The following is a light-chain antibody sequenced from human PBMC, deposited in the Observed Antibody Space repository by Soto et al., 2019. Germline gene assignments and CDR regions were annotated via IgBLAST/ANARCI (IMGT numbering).Light chain of an antibody. Sequence: DIQVTQSPSSLSASVGDRVTITCRASQNIFTYLNWYQQRPGQAPNLLIYATSNLQSGVPSRFSGGGSGTDFTLTISSLQPEDFATYYCQHSYSSPTFGQGTMVEIK. CDR3: QHSYSSPT. CDR1: QNIFTY. CDR2: ATS. J-gene: IGKJ2*01. V-gene: IGKV1-39*01.